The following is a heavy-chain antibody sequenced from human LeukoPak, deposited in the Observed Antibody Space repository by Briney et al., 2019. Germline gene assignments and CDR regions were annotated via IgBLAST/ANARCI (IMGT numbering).Heavy chain of an antibody. J-gene: IGHJ4*02. D-gene: IGHD2-21*02. CDR3: ARAPIPDYFFDY. CDR1: SVSISSGGYY. V-gene: IGHV4-31*03. Sequence: PSETLSLTCTVSSVSISSGGYYWNWIRQHPGKGLEWIGYIYYSGSTYYNPSLKSRVTISVDTSNNQFSLKLSSVTAADTAVYYCARAPIPDYFFDYWGQGTLVTVSS. CDR2: IYYSGST.